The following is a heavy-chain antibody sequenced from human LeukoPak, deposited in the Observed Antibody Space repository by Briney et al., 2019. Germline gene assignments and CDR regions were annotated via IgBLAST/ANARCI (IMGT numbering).Heavy chain of an antibody. D-gene: IGHD3-10*01. V-gene: IGHV1-69*05. Sequence: ASVKVSCKASGGTFSSYASSWVRHAPGQGLEWMGAIITIFGTAHYAQKFQCRVTITTDDSTSTAYMELSSLRSEDTAVYYCAGGTLLWFRDLRYYYMDVWGKGTTVTVSS. CDR2: IITIFGTA. CDR3: AGGTLLWFRDLRYYYMDV. CDR1: GGTFSSYA. J-gene: IGHJ6*03.